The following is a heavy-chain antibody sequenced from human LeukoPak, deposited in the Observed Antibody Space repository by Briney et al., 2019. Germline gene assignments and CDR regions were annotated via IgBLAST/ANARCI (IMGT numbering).Heavy chain of an antibody. J-gene: IGHJ4*02. CDR2: VSGSGGST. Sequence: GGSLRLSCAASGFTFSSYAMSWVRQAPGKGLEWVSAVSGSGGSTYFADSVKGRFTISRDNSKNTLYLQMNSLRAEDTAVYYCAKDLWDCSSTSCYWGSFDNWGQGTLVTVSS. D-gene: IGHD2-2*01. CDR3: AKDLWDCSSTSCYWGSFDN. CDR1: GFTFSSYA. V-gene: IGHV3-23*01.